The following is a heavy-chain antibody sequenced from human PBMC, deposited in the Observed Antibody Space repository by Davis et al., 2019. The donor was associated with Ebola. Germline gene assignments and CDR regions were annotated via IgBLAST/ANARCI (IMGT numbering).Heavy chain of an antibody. CDR1: GFSFSNYA. CDR2: VNSAGTYT. V-gene: IGHV3-23*01. CDR3: AKIEAYGSGNYFEY. D-gene: IGHD3-10*01. Sequence: PGGSLRLSCAPSGFSFSNYAMSWARQAPGRGLEWVSAVNSAGTYTYYADSVKGRFTIFRDTSTVYLQMNSLRVEDTAVYYCAKIEAYGSGNYFEYWGQGTLVTVSS. J-gene: IGHJ4*02.